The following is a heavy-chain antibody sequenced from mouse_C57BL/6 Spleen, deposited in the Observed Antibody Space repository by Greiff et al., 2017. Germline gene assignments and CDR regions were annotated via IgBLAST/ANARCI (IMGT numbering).Heavy chain of an antibody. CDR1: GYTFTDYY. CDR2: INPNNGGT. D-gene: IGHD1-1*01. V-gene: IGHV1-26*01. Sequence: EVQLQQSGPELVKPGASVKISCKASGYTFTDYYMNWVKQSHGKSLEWIGDINPNNGGTSYNQKFKGKATLTVDKSSSTAYMELRSLTSEDSAVYYCASDYYGSSDWGQGTLVTVSA. J-gene: IGHJ3*01. CDR3: ASDYYGSSD.